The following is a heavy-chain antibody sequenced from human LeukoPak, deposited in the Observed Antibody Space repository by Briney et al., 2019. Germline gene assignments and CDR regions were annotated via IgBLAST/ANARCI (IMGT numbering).Heavy chain of an antibody. CDR1: GGSISSGGYY. D-gene: IGHD3-22*01. J-gene: IGHJ4*02. Sequence: SETLSLTCTVSGGSISSGGYYWTWIRQLPGKGLEWIGYINYSGSTYYNPSLKSRVTISGDTSKNQFSLKLSSVTAADSAVYYCARWGAGSSYDSAGYYYDYWGQGTLVTASS. CDR3: ARWGAGSSYDSAGYYYDY. V-gene: IGHV4-31*03. CDR2: INYSGST.